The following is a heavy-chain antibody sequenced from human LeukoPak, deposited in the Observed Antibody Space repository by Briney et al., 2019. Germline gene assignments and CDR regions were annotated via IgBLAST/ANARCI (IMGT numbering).Heavy chain of an antibody. V-gene: IGHV3-9*01. CDR1: GFTFDDYA. J-gene: IGHJ6*03. CDR2: ISWNSGSI. CDR3: AKEGKSSSSYYYYYMDV. D-gene: IGHD6-6*01. Sequence: GRSLRLSCAASGFTFDDYAMHWVRQAPGKGLKWVSGISWNSGSIGYADSVKGRFTISRDNAKNSPYLQMNSLRAEDTALYYCAKEGKSSSSYYYYYMDVWGKGTTVTVSS.